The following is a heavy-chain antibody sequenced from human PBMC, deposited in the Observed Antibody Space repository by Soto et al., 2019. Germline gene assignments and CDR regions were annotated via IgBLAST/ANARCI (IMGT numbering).Heavy chain of an antibody. CDR3: ASGVAGTGVDY. J-gene: IGHJ4*02. V-gene: IGHV4-34*01. D-gene: IGHD6-19*01. Sequence: SETLSLTCAVYGGSFSGYYWSWIRQPPGKGLEWIGEINHSGSTNYNPSLKSRVTISVDTSKNQFSLKLSSVTAADTAVYYCASGVAGTGVDYWGQGTLVTVSS. CDR2: INHSGST. CDR1: GGSFSGYY.